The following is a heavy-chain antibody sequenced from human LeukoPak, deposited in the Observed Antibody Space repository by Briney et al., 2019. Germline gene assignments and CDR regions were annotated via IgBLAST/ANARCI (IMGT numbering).Heavy chain of an antibody. CDR3: AKARIAAAGTGAFDV. J-gene: IGHJ3*01. D-gene: IGHD6-13*01. CDR2: FSATDGSA. V-gene: IGHV3-23*01. Sequence: GGSLRLSCAVSGFTVSSYGMNWVRQAPGKGLEWVSAFSATDGSAQYAESVKGRFTISRDNSKNSLYLQMNSLRDEDTAVYYCAKARIAAAGTGAFDVWGRGTMVTVSS. CDR1: GFTVSSYG.